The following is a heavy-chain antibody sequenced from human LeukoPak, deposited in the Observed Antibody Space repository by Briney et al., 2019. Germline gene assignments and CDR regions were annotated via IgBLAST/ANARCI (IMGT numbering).Heavy chain of an antibody. V-gene: IGHV1-24*01. J-gene: IGHJ4*02. CDR2: FDPEDGEA. Sequence: GASVKVSCKVSGYTLTELSMHCVRQAPGKGLEWMGGFDPEDGEAIYAQKFQGRVTMTEDTSTDTAYTELSSLRSEDTAVYYCATDSSCWYLFDYWGQGTLVAVSS. CDR1: GYTLTELS. D-gene: IGHD6-19*01. CDR3: ATDSSCWYLFDY.